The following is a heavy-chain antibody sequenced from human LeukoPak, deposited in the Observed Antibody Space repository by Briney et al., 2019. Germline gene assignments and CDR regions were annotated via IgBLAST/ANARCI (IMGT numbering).Heavy chain of an antibody. J-gene: IGHJ4*02. D-gene: IGHD2-2*01. V-gene: IGHV4-34*01. CDR1: GGSSSDYY. Sequence: PSETLSLTCTVYGGSSSDYYWYWIRQPPGKGLEWIGEISHSGSTNYNPSLKSRVTISVDRSKNQFSLSLSSVTAADTALYYCARSEVVPATVSASWGQGTLVTVSS. CDR2: ISHSGST. CDR3: ARSEVVPATVSAS.